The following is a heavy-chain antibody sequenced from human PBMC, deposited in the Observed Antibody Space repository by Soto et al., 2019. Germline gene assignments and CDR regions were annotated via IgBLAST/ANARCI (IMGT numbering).Heavy chain of an antibody. CDR3: VKDQGGYSGYMFDY. D-gene: IGHD5-12*01. V-gene: IGHV3-23*01. CDR1: GFTFSSYA. J-gene: IGHJ4*02. Sequence: PGGSLRLSCAASGFTFSSYAMSWVRQAPGKGLEWVSAISGSGGSTYYADSVKGRFTISRDNSKNTLYLQMSSLRAEDTAVYYCVKDQGGYSGYMFDYWGQGTLVTVSS. CDR2: ISGSGGST.